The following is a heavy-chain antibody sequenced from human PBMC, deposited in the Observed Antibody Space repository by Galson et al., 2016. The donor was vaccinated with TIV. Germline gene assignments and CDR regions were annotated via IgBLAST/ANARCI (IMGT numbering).Heavy chain of an antibody. J-gene: IGHJ4*02. D-gene: IGHD2-15*01. CDR2: ISAYNGNT. CDR3: ATVEGCGGSCYYYFDY. V-gene: IGHV1-18*01. CDR1: SYTFNTYD. Sequence: SVKVSCKASSYTFNTYDITWVRQVPGQGLEWLGWISAYNGNTNYAQKFQDRVTMTTDTSTKTAHMELRGLRSDDTAVYYCATVEGCGGSCYYYFDYWGQGILVTVSS.